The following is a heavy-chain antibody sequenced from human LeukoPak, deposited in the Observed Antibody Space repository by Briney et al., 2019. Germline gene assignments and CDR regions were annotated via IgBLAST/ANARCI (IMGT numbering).Heavy chain of an antibody. Sequence: GGSLSLTCAASGFTFSNYAMSWVRQAPGKGLEWVSSIDDSAFRAYYAYPVKGGFTISRDNSKKTLLLLRTSLAAGTTAVYYAATGGARWFDPLGQATLVTVSS. CDR1: GFTFSNYA. V-gene: IGHV3-23*01. CDR3: ATGGARWFDP. CDR2: IDDSAFRA. J-gene: IGHJ5*02. D-gene: IGHD3-16*01.